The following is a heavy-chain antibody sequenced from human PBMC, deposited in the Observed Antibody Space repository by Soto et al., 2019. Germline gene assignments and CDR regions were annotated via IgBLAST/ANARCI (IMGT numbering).Heavy chain of an antibody. CDR3: ARNYASGRPVDY. Sequence: QVQLQESGPGLVKPSETLSLTCTVSGVSISSGGYYWSWIRQPPGKGLEWIGYIYYTGSTNYNPSLKSRVTLSVDTSKNRLSLKLNCVTAADTAVYYWARNYASGRPVDYWGQGTLVTVSS. CDR1: GVSISSGGYY. J-gene: IGHJ4*02. D-gene: IGHD3-10*01. CDR2: IYYTGST. V-gene: IGHV4-31*03.